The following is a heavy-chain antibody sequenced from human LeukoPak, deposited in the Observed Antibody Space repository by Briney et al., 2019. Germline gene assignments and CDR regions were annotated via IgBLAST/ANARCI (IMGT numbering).Heavy chain of an antibody. J-gene: IGHJ4*02. Sequence: PSETLSLTCAVYGGSFRDYHWSWIRQPPGKGLEWIGEIYHSGSTNYNPSLKSRVTISVDKSKNQFSLKLSSVTAADTAVYYCAREYSSSSGVYFDYWGQGTLVTVSS. CDR2: IYHSGST. CDR3: AREYSSSSGVYFDY. CDR1: GGSFRDYH. V-gene: IGHV4-34*01. D-gene: IGHD6-6*01.